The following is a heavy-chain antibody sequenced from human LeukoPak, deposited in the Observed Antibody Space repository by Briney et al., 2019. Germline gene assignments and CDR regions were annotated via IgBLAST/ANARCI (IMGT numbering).Heavy chain of an antibody. CDR2: IYHSGST. V-gene: IGHV4-38-2*02. J-gene: IGHJ6*03. D-gene: IGHD3-3*01. CDR3: ARTYYDFWSGYSIGYMDV. CDR1: GYSISSGYY. Sequence: KASETLSLTCTVSGYSISSGYYWGWIRPPPGKGLEWIGSIYHSGSTYYNPSLKSRVTISVDTSKNQFSLKLSSVTAADTAVYYCARTYYDFWSGYSIGYMDVWGKGTTVTVSS.